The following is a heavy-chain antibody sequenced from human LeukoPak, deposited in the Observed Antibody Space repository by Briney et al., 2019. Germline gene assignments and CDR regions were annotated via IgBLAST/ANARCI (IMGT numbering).Heavy chain of an antibody. D-gene: IGHD6-6*01. CDR2: ISGSGGST. J-gene: IGHJ4*02. Sequence: GGSLRLSCIASGFTFRRHAMSWVRQAPGKGLEWVSAISGSGGSTYYADSVKGWFTISRDNSKNTLYLQMNSLRAEDTAVYYCAKVDNEQLPLASLNYWGQGTLVTVSS. V-gene: IGHV3-23*01. CDR1: GFTFRRHA. CDR3: AKVDNEQLPLASLNY.